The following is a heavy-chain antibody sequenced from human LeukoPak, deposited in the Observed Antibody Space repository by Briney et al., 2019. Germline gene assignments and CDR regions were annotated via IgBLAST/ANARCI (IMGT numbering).Heavy chain of an antibody. J-gene: IGHJ4*02. CDR2: IYYSGST. CDR3: ARLMLGYCSSTSCSADYPFDY. CDR1: GGSISSYY. Sequence: PSETLSLTCTVSGGSISSYYWSWIRQPPGKGLEWIGSIYYSGSTYYNPSLKSRVTISVDTSKNQFSLKLSSVTAADTAVYYCARLMLGYCSSTSCSADYPFDYWGQGTLVTVSS. D-gene: IGHD2-2*01. V-gene: IGHV4-39*01.